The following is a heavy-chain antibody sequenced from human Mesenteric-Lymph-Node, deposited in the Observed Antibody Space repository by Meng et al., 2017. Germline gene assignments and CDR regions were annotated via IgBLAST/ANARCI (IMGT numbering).Heavy chain of an antibody. CDR3: ARDPGFGIAAGDY. CDR2: IYYSGST. Sequence: QGQLQESGPGLVKPSQTLSLTCTVSGGSISSGGYCWSWIRQHPGKGLEWFGHIYYSGSTFYNPSLKRRVIISIDTSKNQFSLNLRSVTAADTAVYYCARDPGFGIAAGDYWGQGTLVTVSS. CDR1: GGSISSGGYC. V-gene: IGHV4-31*03. D-gene: IGHD6-25*01. J-gene: IGHJ4*02.